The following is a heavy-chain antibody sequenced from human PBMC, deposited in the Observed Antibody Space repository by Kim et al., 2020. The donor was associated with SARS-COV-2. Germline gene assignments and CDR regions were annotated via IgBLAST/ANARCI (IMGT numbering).Heavy chain of an antibody. CDR2: ITLDGRKT. Sequence: GGSLRLSCAASGFTFSSHAMHWVRQSPHKGLQWVAVITLDGRKTDYADSVKGRFTIARDNYKSTLYLQMLSLRPEDTAVYFCASLDASGINPDIWGRGT. CDR1: GFTFSSHA. J-gene: IGHJ4*02. D-gene: IGHD3-10*01. V-gene: IGHV3-30*03. CDR3: ASLDASGINPDI.